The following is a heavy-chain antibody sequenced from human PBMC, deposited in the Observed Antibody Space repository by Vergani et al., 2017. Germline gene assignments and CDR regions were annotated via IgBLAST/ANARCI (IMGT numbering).Heavy chain of an antibody. CDR2: IYYSGST. J-gene: IGHJ6*02. CDR3: DREGNSGRRHYGMDY. Sequence: QVQLQESGPGLVKPSETLSLTCTVSGGSISSYYWSWIRQPPGKGLEWIGYIYYSGSTNYNPSLKSRVSISVDTSTNQFSLMLSSVTAADTAVYYCDREGNSGRRHYGMDYWGQGTTVTVSS. CDR1: GGSISSYY. V-gene: IGHV4-59*01. D-gene: IGHD6-25*01.